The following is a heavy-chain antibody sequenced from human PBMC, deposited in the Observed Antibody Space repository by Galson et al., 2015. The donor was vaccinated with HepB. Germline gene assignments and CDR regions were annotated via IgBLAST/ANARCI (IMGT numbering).Heavy chain of an antibody. CDR2: IYPGDSDT. J-gene: IGHJ6*02. CDR3: ARITNYDILTGYYPYYYYYGMDV. Sequence: QSGAEVKKPGESLKISCKGSGYSFTSYWIGWVRQMPGKGLEWMGIIYPGDSDTRYSPSFQGQVTISADKSISTAYLQWSSLKASDTAMYYCARITNYDILTGYYPYYYYYGMDVWGQGTTVTVSS. CDR1: GYSFTSYW. D-gene: IGHD3-9*01. V-gene: IGHV5-51*01.